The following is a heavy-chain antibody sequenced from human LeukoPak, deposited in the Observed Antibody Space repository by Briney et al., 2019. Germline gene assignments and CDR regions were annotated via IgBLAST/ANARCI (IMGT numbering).Heavy chain of an antibody. Sequence: GGSLRLSCAASGFTFSSYEMNWVGQAPGKGLEWISAIVASGSSTYYADSVKGRFTVSRDNSRNTMYLQMNRLRAEDTAVYYCAKDPGSTWYGYFQHWGQGALVTVSS. CDR3: AKDPGSTWYGYFQH. CDR2: IVASGSST. CDR1: GFTFSSYE. V-gene: IGHV3-23*01. D-gene: IGHD6-13*01. J-gene: IGHJ1*01.